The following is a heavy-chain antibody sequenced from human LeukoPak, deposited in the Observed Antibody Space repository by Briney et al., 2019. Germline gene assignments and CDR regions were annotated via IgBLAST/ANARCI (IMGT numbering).Heavy chain of an antibody. J-gene: IGHJ6*02. Sequence: PGRSLRLSCAASGFTFGSYGMHWVRQAPGKGLEWVAVIAYDGSNKYYADSVKGRFTISRDNSRNTLYVQMNSLRAEDTAVYYCARSIAVAGTWALRYYGMDVWGQGTTVTVSS. D-gene: IGHD6-19*01. CDR1: GFTFGSYG. CDR3: ARSIAVAGTWALRYYGMDV. CDR2: IAYDGSNK. V-gene: IGHV3-30*03.